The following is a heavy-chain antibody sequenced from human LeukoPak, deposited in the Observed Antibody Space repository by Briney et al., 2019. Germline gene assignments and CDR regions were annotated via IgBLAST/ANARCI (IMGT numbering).Heavy chain of an antibody. Sequence: PGGSLRLSCVASGFTFSSFWMSWVRQAPGKGLEWVGWINQDGSDKQYVDSVKGRFTISRDNSKNTLYLQMNSLRAEDTAVYYCAKAGGYYDSSGPWGYWGQGTLVTVSS. V-gene: IGHV3-7*03. D-gene: IGHD3-22*01. J-gene: IGHJ4*02. CDR3: AKAGGYYDSSGPWGY. CDR1: GFTFSSFW. CDR2: INQDGSDK.